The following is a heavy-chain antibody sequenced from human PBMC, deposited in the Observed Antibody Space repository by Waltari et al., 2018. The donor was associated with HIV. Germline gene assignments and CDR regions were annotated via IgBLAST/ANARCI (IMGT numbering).Heavy chain of an antibody. V-gene: IGHV3-33*06. CDR3: VKERGPFNGFDI. Sequence: QVYLMASGGGVSQPGGSVKPSCAASGFPFRSYGMHWVRQAPGKGLEWVAVIWSDGYNKFYADSVRGRFTFSRDNSKYTLSLQMNSLRAEDTALYYCVKERGPFNGFDIWGQGTMVTVSS. J-gene: IGHJ3*02. D-gene: IGHD3-16*01. CDR2: IWSDGYNK. CDR1: GFPFRSYG.